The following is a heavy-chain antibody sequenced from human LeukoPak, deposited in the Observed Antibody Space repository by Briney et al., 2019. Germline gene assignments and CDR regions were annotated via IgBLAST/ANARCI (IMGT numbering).Heavy chain of an antibody. CDR1: GFTFSSYS. D-gene: IGHD6-19*01. V-gene: IGHV3-30*02. J-gene: IGHJ4*02. CDR3: AKDRVAVGIDY. CDR2: IQYDGSNK. Sequence: GGSLRLSCAASGFTFSSYSMNWVRQAPGKGLEWVAFIQYDGSNKYYADSVKGRFTISRDNSKNTLYLQMNSLRAEDTAVYYCAKDRVAVGIDYWGQGTLVTVSS.